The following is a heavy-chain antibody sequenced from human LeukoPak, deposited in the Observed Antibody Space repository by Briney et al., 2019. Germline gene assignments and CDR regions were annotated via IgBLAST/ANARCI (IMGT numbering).Heavy chain of an antibody. D-gene: IGHD2-8*01. J-gene: IGHJ4*02. V-gene: IGHV1-69*05. CDR1: GGTFSSYA. CDR2: IIPIFGTA. Sequence: SVKVSCKASGGTFSSYAISWVRQAPGQGLEWMGGIIPIFGTANYAQKFQGRVTITTDESTSTAYMELRSLRSDDTAVYYCARGRGYFTVATGFDYWGQGTLVTVSS. CDR3: ARGRGYFTVATGFDY.